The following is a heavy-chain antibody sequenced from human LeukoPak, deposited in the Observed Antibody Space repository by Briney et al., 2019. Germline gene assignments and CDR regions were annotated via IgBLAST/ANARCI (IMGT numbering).Heavy chain of an antibody. Sequence: GGSLRLSCTVSGFTVSSDSMSWARQTPGKGLEWVSSISNSGDGTYYADSVKGRFTISRDNSKNTLYLQMNSLRGEDTAVYYCAQTVAFDYWGQGTLVTVSS. CDR1: GFTVSSDS. J-gene: IGHJ4*02. V-gene: IGHV3-23*01. CDR2: ISNSGDGT. CDR3: AQTVAFDY. D-gene: IGHD6-19*01.